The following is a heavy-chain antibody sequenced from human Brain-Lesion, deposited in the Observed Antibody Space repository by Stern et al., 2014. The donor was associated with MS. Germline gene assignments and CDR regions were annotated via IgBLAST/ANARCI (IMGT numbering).Heavy chain of an antibody. J-gene: IGHJ4*02. CDR2: ITWDGGSP. CDR1: GFTFDDYA. CDR3: AGGLGF. Sequence: VQLVESGGVVVQPGGSLRLSCAASGFTFDDYAMHWVRQAPGKGLEWVSLITWDGGSPSYTDSVKGRFSISRDNRKSFLYLQMNSLRPEDTALYYCAGGLGFWGRGTLVTVSS. V-gene: IGHV3-43D*03. D-gene: IGHD2-21*01.